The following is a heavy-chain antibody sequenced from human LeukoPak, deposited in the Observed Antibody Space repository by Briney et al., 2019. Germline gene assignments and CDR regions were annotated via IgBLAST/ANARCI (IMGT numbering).Heavy chain of an antibody. CDR3: AADGVVAHHNWFDP. V-gene: IGHV1-58*02. CDR1: GFTFTSSA. Sequence: GPSVKVSCKASGFTFTSSAMQWVRQARGQRLAWIGWIVVGSGNTNYAQKFQERVTITRDMSTSTAYMELSSLRSEDTAVYYCAADGVVAHHNWFDPWGQGTLVTVSS. J-gene: IGHJ5*02. CDR2: IVVGSGNT. D-gene: IGHD2-15*01.